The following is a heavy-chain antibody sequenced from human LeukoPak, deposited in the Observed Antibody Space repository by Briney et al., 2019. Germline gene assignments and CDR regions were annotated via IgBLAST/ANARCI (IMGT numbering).Heavy chain of an antibody. J-gene: IGHJ5*02. CDR3: ARGVVVVPAAKNTPLGWFDP. V-gene: IGHV1-3*01. CDR2: INAGNGNT. Sequence: ASVKVSCKASGGTFSSYAISWVRQALGQRLEWMGWINAGNGNTKYSQKFQGRVTITRDTSASTAYMELSSLRSEDTAVYYCARGVVVVPAAKNTPLGWFDPWGQGTLVTVSS. D-gene: IGHD2-2*01. CDR1: GGTFSSYA.